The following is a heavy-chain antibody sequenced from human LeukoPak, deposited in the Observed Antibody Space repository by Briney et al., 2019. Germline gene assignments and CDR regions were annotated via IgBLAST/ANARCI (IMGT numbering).Heavy chain of an antibody. D-gene: IGHD5-18*01. CDR2: INTNTGNP. V-gene: IGHV7-4-1*02. CDR1: GYTFTSYA. Sequence: ASVKVSCKASGYTFTSYAKNWVRQAPGQGLEWMGWINTNTGNPTYAQGFTGRFVFSLDTSVSTAYLQISSLKAEDTAVYYCAEGYSYGTYDAFDIWGQGTMVTVSS. J-gene: IGHJ3*02. CDR3: AEGYSYGTYDAFDI.